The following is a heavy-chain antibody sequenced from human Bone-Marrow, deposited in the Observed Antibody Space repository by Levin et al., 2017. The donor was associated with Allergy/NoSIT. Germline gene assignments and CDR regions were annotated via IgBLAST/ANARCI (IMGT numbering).Heavy chain of an antibody. CDR1: GFTVSGNY. D-gene: IGHD6-19*01. V-gene: IGHV3-53*01. Sequence: PAGGSLRLSCAASGFTVSGNYMSWVRQAPGKGLEWVSVIYSGGDTKYTDSVTGRFTISRDDSKNTLYLQMNSLRVEDTAVYYCAKCSGWYGKGYFDLWGRGTLVTVSS. CDR3: AKCSGWYGKGYFDL. CDR2: IYSGGDT. J-gene: IGHJ2*01.